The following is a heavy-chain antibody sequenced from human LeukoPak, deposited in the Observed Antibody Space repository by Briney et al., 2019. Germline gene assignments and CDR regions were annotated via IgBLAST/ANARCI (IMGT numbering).Heavy chain of an antibody. D-gene: IGHD3-3*01. J-gene: IGHJ4*02. CDR3: ARAMGDDFWSGELYQTQ. V-gene: IGHV3-13*01. Sequence: PGGSLRLSCAASGFTFSSYDMHWVRQATGKGLEWVSAIGTAGDTYYPGSVKGRFTISRENAKNSLYLQMNSLRAEDTAVYYCARAMGDDFWSGELYQTQWGQGTLVTVSS. CDR1: GFTFSSYD. CDR2: IGTAGDT.